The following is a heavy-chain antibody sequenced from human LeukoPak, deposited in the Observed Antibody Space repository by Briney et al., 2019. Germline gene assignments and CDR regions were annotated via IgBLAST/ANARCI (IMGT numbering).Heavy chain of an antibody. D-gene: IGHD1-1*01. CDR1: GGSISSYY. V-gene: IGHV4-4*07. CDR3: ARDINWNDRDTNWFDP. J-gene: IGHJ5*02. Sequence: SETLSLTCTVSGGSISSYYWSWIRQPAGKGLEWIGRIYTSGSTNYNPSPKSRVTMSVDTSKNQFSLKLSSVTAADTAVYYCARDINWNDRDTNWFDPWGQGTLVTVSS. CDR2: IYTSGST.